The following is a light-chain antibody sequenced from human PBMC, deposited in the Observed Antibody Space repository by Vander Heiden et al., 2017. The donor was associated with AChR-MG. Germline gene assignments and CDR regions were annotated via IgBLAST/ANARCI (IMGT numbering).Light chain of an antibody. CDR2: EVS. V-gene: IGLV2-8*01. CDR3: SSYAGSNV. J-gene: IGLJ2*01. CDR1: SSDVGGYNY. Sequence: QSALTQPPSASGSPGQSVTISCTGTSSDVGGYNYFSWYQQHPGKPPKLMIYEVSKRPSGVPDRFSGSNSGNTASLTVSGLQAEDEADYYCSSYAGSNVFGGGTKLTVL.